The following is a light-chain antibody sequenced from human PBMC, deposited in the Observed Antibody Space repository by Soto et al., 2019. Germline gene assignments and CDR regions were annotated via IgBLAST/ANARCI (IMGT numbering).Light chain of an antibody. J-gene: IGLJ1*01. V-gene: IGLV2-14*01. CDR3: ISYTSDDVRYV. CDR2: EVS. CDR1: NSDIGSYDF. Sequence: QSVLTQPASVSGTPGQSITISCTGSNSDIGSYDFVSWYQHHPGKAPKLIVYEVSHRPSGVSNRFSGSKSGNTASLTISGLQSEDEADYYCISYTSDDVRYVFGTGTKLTVL.